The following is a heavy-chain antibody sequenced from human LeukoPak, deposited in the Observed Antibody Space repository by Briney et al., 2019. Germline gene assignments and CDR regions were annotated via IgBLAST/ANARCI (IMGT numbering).Heavy chain of an antibody. Sequence: GGSLRLSCAASGFIFTNYFMSWVRQAPGRGLEWVASIKHDGSEKYYVDSVRGRFTISRDNTMNSLYLQMSSLRAEDTAVYYCATDRGWRTSGYYLYYFEYWGQGTLVTYSS. CDR3: ATDRGWRTSGYYLYYFEY. D-gene: IGHD3-3*01. J-gene: IGHJ4*02. V-gene: IGHV3-7*01. CDR2: IKHDGSEK. CDR1: GFIFTNYF.